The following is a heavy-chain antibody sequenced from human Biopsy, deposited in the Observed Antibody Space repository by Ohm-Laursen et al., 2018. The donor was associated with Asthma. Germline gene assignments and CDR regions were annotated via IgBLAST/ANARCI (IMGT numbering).Heavy chain of an antibody. J-gene: IGHJ4*02. CDR2: IYYSGST. CDR1: GGSISSSSYY. CDR3: VSPPGY. Sequence: SETLSLTWTVSGGSISSSSYYWGWIRRPPGEGLEFIGTIYYSGSTYYNPSLKSRVTLSVDASKNQFSLKLTSVTAADTAVYYCVSPPGYWGQGTRVTVSS. V-gene: IGHV4-39*01.